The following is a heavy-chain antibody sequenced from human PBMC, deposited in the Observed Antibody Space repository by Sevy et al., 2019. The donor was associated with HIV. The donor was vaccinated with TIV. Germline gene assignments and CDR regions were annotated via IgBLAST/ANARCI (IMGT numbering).Heavy chain of an antibody. V-gene: IGHV3-33*01. CDR2: IWYDGRTK. J-gene: IGHJ5*01. D-gene: IGHD1-1*01. Sequence: GGSLRLSCSASGFTFRSFSMHWVRQAPGKGLEWVAAIWYDGRTKQYADSVKGRFTISRDNSKSMLNLEMNSLRAEDTALYFCARDSARVIVPTAGFDSWGQGTVVTVSS. CDR3: ARDSARVIVPTAGFDS. CDR1: GFTFRSFS.